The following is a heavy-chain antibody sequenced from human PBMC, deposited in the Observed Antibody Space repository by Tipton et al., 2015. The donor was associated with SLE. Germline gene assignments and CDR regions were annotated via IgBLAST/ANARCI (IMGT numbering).Heavy chain of an antibody. CDR1: GGSISSGGFY. J-gene: IGHJ4*02. CDR2: IYYSGST. D-gene: IGHD7-27*01. V-gene: IGHV4-39*01. Sequence: TLSLTCTVSGGSISSGGFYWSWIRQHPGKDLEWIGNIYYSGSTYYNPSLESRATISVDTSKNQFSLRLSSVAAADTAMYYCATFTGDRRLDHCGQGTLVTVSS. CDR3: ATFTGDRRLDH.